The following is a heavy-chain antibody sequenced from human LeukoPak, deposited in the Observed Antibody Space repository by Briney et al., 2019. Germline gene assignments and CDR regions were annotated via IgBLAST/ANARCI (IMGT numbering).Heavy chain of an antibody. CDR1: GGSISSGDYY. CDR3: ARARFLEWLLVDFDY. Sequence: SQTLSLTCTVSGGSISSGDYYWSWIRQPPGKGLEWIGYIYYSGSTYYNPSLKSRVTISVDTSKNQFPLKLSSVTAADTAVYYCARARFLEWLLVDFDYWGQGTLVTVSS. V-gene: IGHV4-30-4*08. D-gene: IGHD3-3*01. J-gene: IGHJ4*02. CDR2: IYYSGST.